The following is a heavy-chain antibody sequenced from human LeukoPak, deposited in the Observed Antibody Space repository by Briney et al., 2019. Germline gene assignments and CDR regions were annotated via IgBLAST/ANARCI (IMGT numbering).Heavy chain of an antibody. Sequence: PGGSLRLSCAGSGFIFSDYYVDWVRQAPGKGLEWVGRSRNKANSYTTEYAASVKGRFTISRDESQSSLYLQMNRLKVEDTAVYFCVRCHTGTRLYYFDYWGQGTLVTVSS. V-gene: IGHV3-72*01. J-gene: IGHJ4*02. D-gene: IGHD3-16*01. CDR2: SRNKANSYTT. CDR1: GFIFSDYY. CDR3: VRCHTGTRLYYFDY.